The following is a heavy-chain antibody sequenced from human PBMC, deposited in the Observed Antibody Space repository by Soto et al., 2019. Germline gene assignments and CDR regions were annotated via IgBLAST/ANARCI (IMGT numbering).Heavy chain of an antibody. CDR1: GGTLSRGGYY. CDR3: AREGTYDSSGYYSVLLYY. J-gene: IGHJ4*02. CDR2: IYYSGST. Sequence: TLRLTCTVSGGTLSRGGYYWSWIRQHPGKGLEWIGYIYYSGSTYYNPSLKSRVTISVDRSKNQFSLKLSSVTAADTAVYYCAREGTYDSSGYYSVLLYYWSQGTLVTGSA. V-gene: IGHV4-31*03. D-gene: IGHD3-22*01.